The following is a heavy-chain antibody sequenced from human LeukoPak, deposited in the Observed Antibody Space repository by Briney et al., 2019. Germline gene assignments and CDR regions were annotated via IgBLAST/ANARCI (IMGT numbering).Heavy chain of an antibody. CDR3: TRGGYGGNYYGIDY. CDR2: IRTKPKSYAT. J-gene: IGHJ4*02. Sequence: GGSLRLSCAASGFTFSESTMHWVRQGSGKGLEWVGRIRTKPKSYATEYAASVKGRFTISRDDSKNAAYLQMNSLKTKDTAVYYCTRGGYGGNYYGIDYWGQGTLVTVSS. V-gene: IGHV3-73*01. D-gene: IGHD1-26*01. CDR1: GFTFSEST.